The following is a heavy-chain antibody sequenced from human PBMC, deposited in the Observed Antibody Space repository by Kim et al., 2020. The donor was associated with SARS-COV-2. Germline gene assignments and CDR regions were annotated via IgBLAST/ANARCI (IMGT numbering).Heavy chain of an antibody. CDR3: ARDAGDTAMVLDY. V-gene: IGHV3-64*01. Sequence: GGSLRLSCAASGFTFSSYAMHWVRQAPGKGLEYVSAISSNGGSTYYANSVKGRFTISRDNSKNTLYLQMGSLRAEDMAVYYCARDAGDTAMVLDYWGQGT. D-gene: IGHD5-18*01. CDR1: GFTFSSYA. J-gene: IGHJ4*02. CDR2: ISSNGGST.